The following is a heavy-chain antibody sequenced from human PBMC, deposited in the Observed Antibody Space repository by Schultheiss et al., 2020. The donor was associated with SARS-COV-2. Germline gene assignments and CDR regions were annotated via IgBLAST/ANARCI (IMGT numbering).Heavy chain of an antibody. D-gene: IGHD3-22*01. J-gene: IGHJ4*02. Sequence: GGSLRLSCAGSGFTFSSYAMNWVRQAPGKGLEWVSYISSSSSYTNYADSVKGRFTVSRDNAKNSLYLQMNSLRAEDTAVYYCARSYYDSSGPFDYWGQGTLVTVAS. CDR2: ISSSSSYT. CDR3: ARSYYDSSGPFDY. V-gene: IGHV3-21*05. CDR1: GFTFSSYA.